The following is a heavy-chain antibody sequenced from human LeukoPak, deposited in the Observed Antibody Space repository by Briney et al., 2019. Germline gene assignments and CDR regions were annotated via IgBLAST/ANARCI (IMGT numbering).Heavy chain of an antibody. CDR1: GFTFSSYA. V-gene: IGHV3-30*04. Sequence: PGGSLRLSCAASGFTFSSYAMHWVRQAPGKGLEWVAVISYDGSNKYYADSVKGRFTISRDNSKNTLYLQMNSLGAEDTAVYYCARCSSGSYLELYYYYYYMDVWGKGTTVTVSS. CDR3: ARCSSGSYLELYYYYYYMDV. J-gene: IGHJ6*03. D-gene: IGHD1-26*01. CDR2: ISYDGSNK.